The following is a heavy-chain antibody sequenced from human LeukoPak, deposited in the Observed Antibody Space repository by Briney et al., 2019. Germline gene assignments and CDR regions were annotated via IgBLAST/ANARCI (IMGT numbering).Heavy chain of an antibody. CDR3: ARASHGYGDYSHFDY. CDR2: IYTSGST. CDR1: GYSISSGYY. D-gene: IGHD4-17*01. V-gene: IGHV4-61*02. J-gene: IGHJ4*02. Sequence: PSETLSLTCTVSGYSISSGYYWSWIRQPAGKGLEWIGRIYTSGSTNYNPSLKSRVTISVDKSKNQFSLKLSSVTAADTAVYYCARASHGYGDYSHFDYWGQGTLVTVSS.